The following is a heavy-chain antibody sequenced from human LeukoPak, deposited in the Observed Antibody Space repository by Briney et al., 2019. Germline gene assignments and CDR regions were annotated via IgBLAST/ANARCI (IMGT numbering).Heavy chain of an antibody. CDR3: ARSYSSSWFFDY. CDR2: IYTSGST. CDR1: GGSISSYY. V-gene: IGHV4-4*09. D-gene: IGHD6-13*01. Sequence: SETLSLTCTVSGGSISSYYWSWIRQPPGKGLEWIGYIYTSGSTNYNPSLKSRVTISVDTSKNQFSLKLSSVTAADTAVYYCARSYSSSWFFDYWGQGTLVTASS. J-gene: IGHJ4*02.